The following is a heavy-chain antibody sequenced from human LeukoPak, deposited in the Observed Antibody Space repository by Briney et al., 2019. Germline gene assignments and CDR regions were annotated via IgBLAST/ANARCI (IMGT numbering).Heavy chain of an antibody. Sequence: KPSETLSLTCTVSGGSISSSSYYWGWIRQPPGKGLEWVGSIYYSGSTYYNPSLKSRVTISVDTSKNQFSLKLSSVTAADTAVYYCARYYYGSGSLKNNFDYWGQGTLVTVSS. V-gene: IGHV4-39*07. CDR3: ARYYYGSGSLKNNFDY. CDR2: IYYSGST. J-gene: IGHJ4*02. CDR1: GGSISSSSYY. D-gene: IGHD3-10*01.